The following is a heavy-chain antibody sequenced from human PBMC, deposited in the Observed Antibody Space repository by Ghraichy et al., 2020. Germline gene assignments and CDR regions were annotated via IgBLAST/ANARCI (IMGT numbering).Heavy chain of an antibody. CDR1: GFTFSSYG. V-gene: IGHV3-30*02. D-gene: IGHD4-17*01. CDR3: AKDRAHYGDYVGAFDI. Sequence: GSLRLSCAASGFTFSSYGMHWVRQAPGKGLEWVAFIRYDGSNKYYADSVKGRFTISRDNSKNTLYLQMNSLRAEDTAVYYCAKDRAHYGDYVGAFDIWGQGTMVTVSS. CDR2: IRYDGSNK. J-gene: IGHJ3*02.